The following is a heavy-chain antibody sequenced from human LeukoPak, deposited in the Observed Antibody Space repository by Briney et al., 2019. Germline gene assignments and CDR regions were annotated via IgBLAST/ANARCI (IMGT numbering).Heavy chain of an antibody. D-gene: IGHD3-3*01. CDR3: ARTYYDFWSGYSSPSYYFDY. CDR1: GYTFTGYY. J-gene: IGHJ4*02. Sequence: ASVKVSCKASGYTFTGYYMHWVRQAPGQRLEWMGWINAGNGNTKYSQKFQGRVTITRDTSASTAYMELSSLRSEDTAVYYCARTYYDFWSGYSSPSYYFDYWGQGTLVTVSS. CDR2: INAGNGNT. V-gene: IGHV1-3*01.